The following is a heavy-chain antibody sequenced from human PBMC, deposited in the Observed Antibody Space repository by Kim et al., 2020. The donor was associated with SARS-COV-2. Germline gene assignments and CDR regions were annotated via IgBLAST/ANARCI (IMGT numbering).Heavy chain of an antibody. CDR1: GGSISSSGYY. CDR2: IYYSGST. Sequence: SETLSLTCSVSGGSISSSGYYWGWIRQPPGEGLEWIGSIYYSGSTYYNPSLKSRVTISVDTSKNQFSLKISSVTAADTAVYFCARHPGIGTGFTYWGQGALVTVSS. CDR3: ARHPGIGTGFTY. D-gene: IGHD1-7*01. J-gene: IGHJ4*02. V-gene: IGHV4-39*01.